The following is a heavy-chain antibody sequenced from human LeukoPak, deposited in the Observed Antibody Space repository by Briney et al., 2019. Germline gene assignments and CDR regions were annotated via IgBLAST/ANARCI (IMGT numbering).Heavy chain of an antibody. CDR1: GFTFSSYA. J-gene: IGHJ4*02. CDR3: ARDQEHIVVVTAIWY. Sequence: PGRSLRLSCAASGFTFSSYAMYWVRQAPGKGLEWVAVISYDGSNKYYADSVKGRFTISRDNSKNTLYLQMNSLRAEDTAVCYCARDQEHIVVVTAIWYWGQGTLVTVSS. V-gene: IGHV3-30-3*01. CDR2: ISYDGSNK. D-gene: IGHD2-21*02.